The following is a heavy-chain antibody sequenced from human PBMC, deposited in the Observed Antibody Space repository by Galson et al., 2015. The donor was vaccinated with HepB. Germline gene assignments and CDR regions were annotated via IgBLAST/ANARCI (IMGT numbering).Heavy chain of an antibody. CDR1: GFTFSSYW. CDR2: INSDGSST. Sequence: SLRLSCAASGFTFSSYWMHWVRQAPGKGLVWVSRINSDGSSTSYADSVKGRFTISRDNAKNTLYLQMNSLRAEDTAVYCCARGSWLQYHFDYWGQGTLVTVSS. CDR3: ARGSWLQYHFDY. J-gene: IGHJ4*02. V-gene: IGHV3-74*01. D-gene: IGHD5-24*01.